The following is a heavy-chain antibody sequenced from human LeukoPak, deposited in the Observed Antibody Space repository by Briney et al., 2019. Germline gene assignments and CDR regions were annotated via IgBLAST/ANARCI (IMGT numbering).Heavy chain of an antibody. CDR3: ARGPVRDYSNY. D-gene: IGHD4-11*01. J-gene: IGHJ4*02. V-gene: IGHV4-31*03. Sequence: KSSEILSLTCTVSGVSISSGGYYWSWIRQHPGKGLEWIGYIYYSGSTYYNPSLKSRLTISLYTSSNQFSLKLNSVTAADTAVYYCARGPVRDYSNYWGQGTLVTVSS. CDR2: IYYSGST. CDR1: GVSISSGGYY.